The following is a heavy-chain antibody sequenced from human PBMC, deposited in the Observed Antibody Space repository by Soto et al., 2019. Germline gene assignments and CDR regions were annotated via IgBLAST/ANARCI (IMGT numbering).Heavy chain of an antibody. J-gene: IGHJ4*02. CDR1: GFSFRTYA. Sequence: EVQLLESGGGLVQPGGSLRLSCAASGFSFRTYAMTWVRQAPGKGLEWVSAISGSGGSTYYADSVKGRFTISRDNSKNPLYLQMNRLRAEDTAVYYCAKSTVSPDYFDYWGQGTLVTVSS. V-gene: IGHV3-23*01. CDR2: ISGSGGST. CDR3: AKSTVSPDYFDY.